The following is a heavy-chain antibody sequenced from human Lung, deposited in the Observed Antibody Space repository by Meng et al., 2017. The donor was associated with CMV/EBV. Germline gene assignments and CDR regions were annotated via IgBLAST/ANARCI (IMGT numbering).Heavy chain of an antibody. V-gene: IGHV3-74*01. CDR3: TRDLAGRDDY. J-gene: IGHJ4*02. CDR1: GFTLSRYW. Sequence: GESLKISCLSSGFTLSRYWMHWVRQVPGKGLVWVSRINKDGSFTTHADSVEGRFTISRDNAKNTLFLQMSSLRAEDTAVYYCTRDLAGRDDYWGPGTLVTVSS. D-gene: IGHD3-10*01. CDR2: INKDGSFT.